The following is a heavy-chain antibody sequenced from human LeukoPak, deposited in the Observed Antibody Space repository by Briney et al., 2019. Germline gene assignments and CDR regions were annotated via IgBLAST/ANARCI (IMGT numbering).Heavy chain of an antibody. Sequence: SVRLSCAASGFTFSSYAMSWVRQAPGKGLEWVSSISRIGGSTYYADSVKGWFTISRDNSKNTLYLQMNSLRAEDTAVYYCATDPGMVVGATVDYWGQGTLVTVT. CDR1: GFTFSSYA. J-gene: IGHJ4*02. D-gene: IGHD1-26*01. V-gene: IGHV3-23*01. CDR2: ISRIGGST. CDR3: ATDPGMVVGATVDY.